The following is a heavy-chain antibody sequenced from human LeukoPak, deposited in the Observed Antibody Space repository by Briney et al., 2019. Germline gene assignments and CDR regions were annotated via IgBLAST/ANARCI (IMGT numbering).Heavy chain of an antibody. CDR2: MNPKSGNT. Sequence: ASVTVSCKTSGYTFTNYDINWVRQAAGQGLEWMGWMNPKSGNTGSAQRFQGRVTMTRDTSISTAYMELSSLRSEDTAVYYCAGVWGAIDYWGQGTLVTVSA. V-gene: IGHV1-8*01. D-gene: IGHD1-26*01. CDR3: AGVWGAIDY. J-gene: IGHJ4*02. CDR1: GYTFTNYD.